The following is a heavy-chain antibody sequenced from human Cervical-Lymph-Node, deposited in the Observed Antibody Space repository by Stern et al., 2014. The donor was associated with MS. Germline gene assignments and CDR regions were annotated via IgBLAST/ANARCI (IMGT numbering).Heavy chain of an antibody. CDR1: GHTTTSYG. V-gene: IGHV1-18*01. Sequence: QVQLVQSGAEVKKPGASVKVSCKASGHTTTSYGITWVRQAPGQGLEWMGCICAHNGNTNYEQKFQGRVTMTTDTSTSTAYMELRSLRSDDTAVYFCATFIPTSGTFNWWGQGTLVTVSS. D-gene: IGHD1-1*01. J-gene: IGHJ4*02. CDR2: ICAHNGNT. CDR3: ATFIPTSGTFNW.